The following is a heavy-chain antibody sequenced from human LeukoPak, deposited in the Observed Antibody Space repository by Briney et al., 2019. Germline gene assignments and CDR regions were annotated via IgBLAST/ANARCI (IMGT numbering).Heavy chain of an antibody. V-gene: IGHV3-9*01. J-gene: IGHJ4*02. CDR3: AKDTTPERIAVAGTRPFDY. CDR2: ISWNSGSI. D-gene: IGHD6-19*01. Sequence: ARSLRLSCAASGCTFDDYAMHWVRQAPGKGLEWVSGISWNSGSIGYADSVKGRFTISRDNAKNSLYLQTTSLRAEDTALYYCAKDTTPERIAVAGTRPFDYWGQGTLVTVSS. CDR1: GCTFDDYA.